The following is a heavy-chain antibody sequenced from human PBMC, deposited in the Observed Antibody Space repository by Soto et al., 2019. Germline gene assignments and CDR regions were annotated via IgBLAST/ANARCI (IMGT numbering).Heavy chain of an antibody. D-gene: IGHD1-26*01. J-gene: IGHJ1*01. V-gene: IGHV3-73*01. CDR1: GFTFSGSA. Sequence: EVQLVESGGGLVQPGGSLKLSCAASGFTFSGSAMHWVRQASGKGLEWVGRIRSKANSYATAYAASVKGRFTISRDDSKNTAYLQMNSLNTEDTAVYYCIGATQHWGQGTLVTVSS. CDR2: IRSKANSYAT. CDR3: IGATQH.